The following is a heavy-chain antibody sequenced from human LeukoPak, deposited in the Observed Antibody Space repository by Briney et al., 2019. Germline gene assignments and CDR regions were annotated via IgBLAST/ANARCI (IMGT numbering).Heavy chain of an antibody. CDR2: IHVTGST. J-gene: IGHJ5*02. D-gene: IGHD1-7*01. CDR1: GASISSYY. Sequence: SETLSLTCTVSGASISSYYWSWIRQPAGKGLEWIGRIHVTGSTTYNPSLESRVTMSLDTSKNHFSLKLRSVTAADTAVYYCARDSGTTGEVKFDPWGQGTLVTVSS. CDR3: ARDSGTTGEVKFDP. V-gene: IGHV4-4*07.